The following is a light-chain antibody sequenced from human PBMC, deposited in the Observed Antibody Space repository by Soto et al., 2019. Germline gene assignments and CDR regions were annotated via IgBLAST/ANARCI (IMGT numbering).Light chain of an antibody. CDR1: QNVNSD. Sequence: EIVMTQCPVILSVSPGERATLSCRASQNVNSDLAWYQQKPGQAPRILIYGASTRATDIPARISGSGSGTDFTLTINGLQSEDFAVYYCQQYNKWPPLYTFGQGTKLEIK. CDR3: QQYNKWPPLYT. J-gene: IGKJ2*01. CDR2: GAS. V-gene: IGKV3-15*01.